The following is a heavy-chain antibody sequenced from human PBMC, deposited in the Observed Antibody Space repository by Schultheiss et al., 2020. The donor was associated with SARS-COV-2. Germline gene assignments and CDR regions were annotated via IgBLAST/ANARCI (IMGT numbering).Heavy chain of an antibody. D-gene: IGHD6-6*01. Sequence: ASVKVSCKASGYTFTGYYMHWVRQAPGQGLEWMGWISAYNGHTSYAQKFQGRITMTTDTSARTAYMELSSLRSEDTAVYYCARARPDKGGSRPYYYYGMDVWGQGTTVTVSS. CDR3: ARARPDKGGSRPYYYYGMDV. V-gene: IGHV1-18*04. CDR2: ISAYNGHT. J-gene: IGHJ6*02. CDR1: GYTFTGYY.